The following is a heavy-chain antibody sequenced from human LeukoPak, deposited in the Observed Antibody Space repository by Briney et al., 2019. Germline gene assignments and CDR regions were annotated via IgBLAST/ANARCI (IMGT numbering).Heavy chain of an antibody. Sequence: PSETLSLTCTVSGGSISSSSYYWGWIRQPPGKGLEWIGYIYYSGSTNYNPSLKSRVTISVDTSKNQFSLKLSSVTAADTAVYYCARDPSGGVPGLWGRYFDYWGQGTLVTVSS. D-gene: IGHD3-16*01. CDR3: ARDPSGGVPGLWGRYFDY. CDR2: IYYSGST. J-gene: IGHJ4*02. V-gene: IGHV4-61*01. CDR1: GGSISSSSYY.